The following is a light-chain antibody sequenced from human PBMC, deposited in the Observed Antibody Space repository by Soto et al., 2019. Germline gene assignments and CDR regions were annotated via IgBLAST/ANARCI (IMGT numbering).Light chain of an antibody. Sequence: EIVLTQSPGTLSLYPGERATLSCRASQSVRSNLAWYQQRPGQPRRLLMYGVYTRAPGTPARFSGSGSGTEFTLTISNLQSEDSAVYYCQQYDKWPPRTFGQGTKVDIK. J-gene: IGKJ1*01. CDR2: GVY. V-gene: IGKV3D-15*01. CDR1: QSVRSN. CDR3: QQYDKWPPRT.